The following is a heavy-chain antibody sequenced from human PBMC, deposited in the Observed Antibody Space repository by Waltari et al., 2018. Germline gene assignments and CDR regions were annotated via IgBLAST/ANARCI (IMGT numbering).Heavy chain of an antibody. CDR2: IYESGTT. V-gene: IGHV4-59*01. J-gene: IGHJ4*02. CDR3: ARDSTIFGVALDY. D-gene: IGHD3-3*01. Sequence: QVQLQESGPGLVKPSETLSLTCTASGGPISGYYWSWIRQPPGKGLEWIGYIYESGTTNYNPSLKSRVTISVDTSKNQFSLKLNSVTAADTAVYYCARDSTIFGVALDYWGQGTLVTVSS. CDR1: GGPISGYY.